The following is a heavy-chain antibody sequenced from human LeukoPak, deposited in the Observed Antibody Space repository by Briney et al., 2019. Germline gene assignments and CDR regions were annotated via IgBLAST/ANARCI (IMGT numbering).Heavy chain of an antibody. CDR1: GGSVSSTNW. V-gene: IGHV4-4*02. D-gene: IGHD6-25*01. CDR3: AREGGFYRPLDY. J-gene: IGHJ4*02. Sequence: SETLSLTCGVSGGSVSSTNWWTWIRQPTGKGLEWIGEVHLDGRTNFNPSLKSRLTMSVDLSENHVSLKLTSVTAADTAVYYCAREGGFYRPLDYSGQGTLVTVSS. CDR2: VHLDGRT.